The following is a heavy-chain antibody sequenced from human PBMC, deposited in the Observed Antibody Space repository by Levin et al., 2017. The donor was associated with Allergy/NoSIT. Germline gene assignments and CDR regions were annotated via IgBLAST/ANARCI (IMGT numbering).Heavy chain of an antibody. Sequence: GESLKISCAASGFTFSDYYMSWIRQAPGKGLEWVSYISSSGSTIYYADSVKGRFTISRDNAKNSLYLQMNSLRAEDTAVYYCARDDNVPAALNWGQGTLVTVSS. J-gene: IGHJ4*02. V-gene: IGHV3-11*01. CDR2: ISSSGSTI. CDR3: ARDDNVPAALN. CDR1: GFTFSDYY. D-gene: IGHD2-2*01.